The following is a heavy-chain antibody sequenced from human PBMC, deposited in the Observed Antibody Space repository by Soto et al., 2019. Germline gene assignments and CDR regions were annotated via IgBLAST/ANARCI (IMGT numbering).Heavy chain of an antibody. D-gene: IGHD3-10*01. CDR1: GGSISSYY. V-gene: IGHV4-59*01. J-gene: IGHJ3*02. Sequence: SETLSLTCPVSGGSISSYYLSWIRQPPGKGLEWIGYIYYSGSTNYNPSLKSRVTISVDTSKNQFSLKLSSVTAADTAVYYCARDPAYGSGSYDAFDIWGQGTMVTVSS. CDR2: IYYSGST. CDR3: ARDPAYGSGSYDAFDI.